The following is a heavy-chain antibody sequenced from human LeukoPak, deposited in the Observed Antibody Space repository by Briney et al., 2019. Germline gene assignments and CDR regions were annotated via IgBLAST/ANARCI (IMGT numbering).Heavy chain of an antibody. CDR1: GGSISSDGYY. CDR2: VYYSGST. Sequence: SETLSLTCTVSGGSISSDGYYWTWIRHHPGKGLEWIGYVYYSGSTFYNPYLKSRLTISVDTSKSQFSLTLSSVTAADTAVYYCARQTYGCGATSCYNNFDYWGQGTLVTVSS. D-gene: IGHD2-2*02. J-gene: IGHJ4*02. CDR3: ARQTYGCGATSCYNNFDY. V-gene: IGHV4-31*03.